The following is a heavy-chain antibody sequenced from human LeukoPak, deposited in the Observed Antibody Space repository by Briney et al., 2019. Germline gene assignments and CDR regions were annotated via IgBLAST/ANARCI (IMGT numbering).Heavy chain of an antibody. J-gene: IGHJ6*03. Sequence: ASVKVSCKASGYTFTSYDINWVRQATGQGLEWMGWLSPNSGNTGYAQKFQGRVTITRNTSINTAYMELSRLRSDDTAVYYCARGVGATSDYYYYMDVWGKGTTVTVSS. CDR3: ARGVGATSDYYYYMDV. V-gene: IGHV1-8*03. D-gene: IGHD1-26*01. CDR1: GYTFTSYD. CDR2: LSPNSGNT.